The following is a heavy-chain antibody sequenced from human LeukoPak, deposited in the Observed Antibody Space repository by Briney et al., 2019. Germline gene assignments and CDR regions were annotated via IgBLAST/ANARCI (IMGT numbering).Heavy chain of an antibody. CDR3: ARLWGYCSSTSCYGASYFDS. CDR2: IHYSGNT. Sequence: SETLSLTCTVAGGSINSYYWSWIRQPPGKGLEWIGYIHYSGNTNYNPSLKSRVTISIDMYKKQFSLKLSSVTAADTAVYYRARLWGYCSSTSCYGASYFDSWGQGTLVTVSS. D-gene: IGHD2-2*01. J-gene: IGHJ5*01. V-gene: IGHV4-59*01. CDR1: GGSINSYY.